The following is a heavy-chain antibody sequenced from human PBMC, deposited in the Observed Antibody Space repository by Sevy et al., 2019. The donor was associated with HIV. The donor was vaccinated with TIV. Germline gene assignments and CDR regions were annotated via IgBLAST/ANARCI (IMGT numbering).Heavy chain of an antibody. V-gene: IGHV3-23*01. J-gene: IGHJ3*02. CDR3: AKDRFDGSGYYPEGAFDI. CDR2: ISGSGFST. CDR1: GFTFNNYA. D-gene: IGHD3-22*01. Sequence: GGSLRLSCAASGFTFNNYAMNWVRQAPGKGLEGGSAISGSGFSTYYADSVKGRFTFSRDNSKNTLNLQMNSLRAEGTAVYYCAKDRFDGSGYYPEGAFDIWGQGTRVTVSS.